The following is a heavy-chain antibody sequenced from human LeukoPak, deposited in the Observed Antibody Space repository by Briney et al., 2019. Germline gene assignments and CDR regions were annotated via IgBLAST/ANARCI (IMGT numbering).Heavy chain of an antibody. D-gene: IGHD3-10*01. Sequence: SETLSLTCAVSGGSISSGDYSWSWIRQPPGKGLEWIGCIYHSGSTYYNPSLKSRVTISVDRSKNQFSLKLSSGTAADTAVYYCARGAYYYGSGRQYYFDYWGQGTLVTVSS. J-gene: IGHJ4*02. V-gene: IGHV4-30-2*01. CDR3: ARGAYYYGSGRQYYFDY. CDR2: IYHSGST. CDR1: GGSISSGDYS.